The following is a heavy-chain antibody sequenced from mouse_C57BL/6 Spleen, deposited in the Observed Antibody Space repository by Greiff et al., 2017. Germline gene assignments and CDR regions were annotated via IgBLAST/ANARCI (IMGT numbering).Heavy chain of an antibody. V-gene: IGHV14-1*01. CDR3: TSRNYVNYAMDY. CDR2: IDPEDGDT. J-gene: IGHJ4*01. Sequence: VQLQQSGAELVRPGASVKLSCTASGFNIKDYYMHWVKQRPEQGLEWIGRIDPEDGDTESAPKFQGKATMTADTTSNTAYLQLSRLTSEDTAVYYCTSRNYVNYAMDYWGQGTAVTVSS. CDR1: GFNIKDYY. D-gene: IGHD2-1*01.